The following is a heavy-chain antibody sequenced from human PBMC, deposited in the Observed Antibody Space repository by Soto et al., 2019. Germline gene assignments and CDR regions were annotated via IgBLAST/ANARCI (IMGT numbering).Heavy chain of an antibody. D-gene: IGHD3-3*01. Sequence: SETLSLTCTVSGGSISSYYWSWIRQPPGKGLEWIGYIYYSGSTNYNPSLKSRVTISVDTSKNQFSLKLSSVTAADTAVYYCAGYDFWSGYYNYWGPGTLVTVSS. CDR2: IYYSGST. J-gene: IGHJ4*02. CDR1: GGSISSYY. CDR3: AGYDFWSGYYNY. V-gene: IGHV4-59*01.